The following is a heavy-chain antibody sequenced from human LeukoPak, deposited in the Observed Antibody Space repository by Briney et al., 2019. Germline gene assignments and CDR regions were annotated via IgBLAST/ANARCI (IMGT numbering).Heavy chain of an antibody. Sequence: ASVKVSCKASGYTFTSYGISWVRQAPGQGLEWMGWISAYNGNTNYAQKLPGRVTMTTDTSTSTAYTELRSLRSDDTAVYYCASGPYYYDSSGYADYWGQGTLVTVSS. CDR2: ISAYNGNT. D-gene: IGHD3-22*01. J-gene: IGHJ4*02. CDR3: ASGPYYYDSSGYADY. CDR1: GYTFTSYG. V-gene: IGHV1-18*01.